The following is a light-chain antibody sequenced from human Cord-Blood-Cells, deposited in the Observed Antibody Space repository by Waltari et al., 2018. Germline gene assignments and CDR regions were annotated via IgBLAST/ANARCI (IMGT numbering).Light chain of an antibody. CDR1: HIGSKS. CDR2: YDS. J-gene: IGLJ3*02. Sequence: SYVLTQPPSVSVAPGKTARITCGGNHIGSKSVHWYQQKPGQAPVLVIYYDSDRPSGIPERFSGSNSGNTATLPISRVEAGDEADYYCQVWDSSSDHWVFGGGTKLTVL. V-gene: IGLV3-21*04. CDR3: QVWDSSSDHWV.